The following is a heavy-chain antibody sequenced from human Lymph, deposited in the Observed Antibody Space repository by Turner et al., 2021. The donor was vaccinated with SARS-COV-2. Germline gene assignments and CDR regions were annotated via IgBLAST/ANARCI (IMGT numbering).Heavy chain of an antibody. CDR3: AKGVRGAMIVVVIPYFDY. V-gene: IGHV3-23*01. J-gene: IGHJ4*02. Sequence: EVQLLESGGGLVQPGGSLRLSCAASGFTFSSYAMSWVRQDPGKGLEWVSAISGSGGDTYYADSVKGRFTISRDNSKNTLYLQMNSLRAEDTAVYYCAKGVRGAMIVVVIPYFDYWGQGTLVTVSS. D-gene: IGHD3-22*01. CDR1: GFTFSSYA. CDR2: ISGSGGDT.